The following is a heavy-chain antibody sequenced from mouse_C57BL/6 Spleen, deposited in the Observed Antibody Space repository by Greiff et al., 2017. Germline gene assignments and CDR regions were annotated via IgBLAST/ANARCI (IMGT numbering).Heavy chain of an antibody. Sequence: DVTLVESGGGLVQPGGSLSLSCAASGFTFTAYYMSWVRQPPGKALEWLGFIRNKANGYTTEYSASVKGRFTISRDNSQSILYLQMNALRAEDSATYYCARSTAFDYWGQGTTLTVSS. CDR2: IRNKANGYTT. V-gene: IGHV7-3*01. CDR3: ARSTAFDY. D-gene: IGHD1-2*01. J-gene: IGHJ2*01. CDR1: GFTFTAYY.